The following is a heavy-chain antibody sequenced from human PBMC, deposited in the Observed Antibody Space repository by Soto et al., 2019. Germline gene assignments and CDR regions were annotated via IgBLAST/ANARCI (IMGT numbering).Heavy chain of an antibody. CDR2: IYYSGST. D-gene: IGHD6-13*01. CDR1: GGSISSSSYY. V-gene: IGHV4-39*01. Sequence: SETLSLTCTVSGGSISSSSYYWGWIRQPPGKGLEWIGSIYYSGSTYYNPSLKSRVTISVDTSKNQFSLKLSSVTAADTAVYYCARRDYYSSTRAPNFDYWGQGTLVTVSS. J-gene: IGHJ4*02. CDR3: ARRDYYSSTRAPNFDY.